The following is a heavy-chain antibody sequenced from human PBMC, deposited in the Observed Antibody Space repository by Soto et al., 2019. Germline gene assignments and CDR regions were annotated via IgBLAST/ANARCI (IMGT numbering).Heavy chain of an antibody. CDR2: IYYSGST. J-gene: IGHJ2*01. CDR3: ARDLLLYRYFDL. Sequence: QVQLQESGPGLVKPSQTLSLTCTVSGGSISSGGYYWSWIRQHPGKGLEWIGYIYYSGSTYYNPSLKSRXXIXVXTSKNQFSLKLSSVTAADTAVYYCARDLLLYRYFDLWGRGTLVTVSS. CDR1: GGSISSGGYY. V-gene: IGHV4-31*03.